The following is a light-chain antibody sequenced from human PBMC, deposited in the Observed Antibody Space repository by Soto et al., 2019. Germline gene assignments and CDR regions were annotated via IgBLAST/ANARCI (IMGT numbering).Light chain of an antibody. J-gene: IGKJ1*01. CDR1: QSVSSN. Sequence: EIVMTQSPATLSVFPGERATLSCRASQSVSSNLAWYQQKPGQAPRLLIYGASTRATGFPARFSGSGSGTEFTLTISSLQSEDFAVYYCQQYNNWPMWTFGQGTKVEIK. V-gene: IGKV3-15*01. CDR2: GAS. CDR3: QQYNNWPMWT.